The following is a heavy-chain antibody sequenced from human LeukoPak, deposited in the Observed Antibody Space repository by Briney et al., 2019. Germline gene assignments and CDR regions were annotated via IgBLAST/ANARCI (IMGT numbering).Heavy chain of an antibody. CDR3: TTTSGYCSSTSCYAFRAFDI. CDR1: GFTFSSYA. Sequence: GGSLRLSCAASGFTFSSYAMHWVRQASGKGLEWVGRIRSKANSYATAYAASVKGRFTISRDDSKNTAYLQMNSLKTEDTAVYYCTTTSGYCSSTSCYAFRAFDIWGQGTMVTVSS. V-gene: IGHV3-73*01. J-gene: IGHJ3*02. D-gene: IGHD2-2*01. CDR2: IRSKANSYAT.